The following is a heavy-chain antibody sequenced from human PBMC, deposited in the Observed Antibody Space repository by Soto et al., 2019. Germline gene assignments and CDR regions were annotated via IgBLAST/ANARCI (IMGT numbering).Heavy chain of an antibody. Sequence: QVQLVQSGAEVKKPGASVKVSCKSSGYTFTNFGISWVRQAPGQGLEWMGWISAYNGNTNYAQNLQGRVTMNTDTPRSTAYMDLRSLRSDDTAVYYCARDRSNHDYWGQGTLVTVSS. CDR1: GYTFTNFG. CDR3: ARDRSNHDY. V-gene: IGHV1-18*04. CDR2: ISAYNGNT. J-gene: IGHJ4*02.